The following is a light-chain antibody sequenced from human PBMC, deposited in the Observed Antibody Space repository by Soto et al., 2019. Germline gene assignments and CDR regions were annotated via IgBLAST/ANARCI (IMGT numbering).Light chain of an antibody. Sequence: EIVLTQSPATLSLSPGERATLSCRASLSVSSYLAWYQHKPGQTPRLLIYDTSTRATGVPTRFSGSRSGAEFTLTINSLQSEDFAVYYCQPYNNWPLTFGGGTKVDIK. J-gene: IGKJ4*01. CDR2: DTS. V-gene: IGKV3-15*01. CDR1: LSVSSY. CDR3: QPYNNWPLT.